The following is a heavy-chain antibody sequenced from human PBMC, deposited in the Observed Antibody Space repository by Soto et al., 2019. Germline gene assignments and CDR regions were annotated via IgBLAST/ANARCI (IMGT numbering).Heavy chain of an antibody. J-gene: IGHJ4*02. CDR2: IWYDGNNK. D-gene: IGHD3-10*01. Sequence: GGSLRLSCAASGFTFSSYAMHWVRQAPGKGLEWVAIIWYDGNNKYYGDSVKGRFTISRDNSKNMLYLQMNSLRAEDRAVYYCARNTELGYFDYWGQGTLVTVSS. CDR1: GFTFSSYA. CDR3: ARNTELGYFDY. V-gene: IGHV3-33*01.